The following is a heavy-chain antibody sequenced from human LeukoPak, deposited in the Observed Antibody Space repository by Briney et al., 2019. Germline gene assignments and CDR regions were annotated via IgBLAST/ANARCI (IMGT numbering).Heavy chain of an antibody. CDR3: ARGYTYAFDY. D-gene: IGHD5-18*01. Sequence: SQTLSLTCAIYGDSVSGNSGAWNWIRQSPSRGLEWLGRTYYRSKWYNDYAVSVKSRITINPDTSKNQFSLQLNSVTPEDTAVYYCARGYTYAFDYWGQGTLVTVSS. CDR1: GDSVSGNSGA. V-gene: IGHV6-1*01. J-gene: IGHJ4*02. CDR2: TYYRSKWYN.